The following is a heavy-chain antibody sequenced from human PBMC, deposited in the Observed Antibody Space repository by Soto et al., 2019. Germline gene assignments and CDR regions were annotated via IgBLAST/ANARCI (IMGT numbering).Heavy chain of an antibody. CDR3: AKDGSGSESSPDYFDS. Sequence: EVHLVESGGGLVQPGTSLRLSCAASGFTFDDYAMHWVRQAPGKGLEWISGISWDSADIVYADSVRGRFTISRDNANNSLYLRMNSLRSEDTAFYFCAKDGSGSESSPDYFDSWGQGTLVTVSS. CDR2: ISWDSADI. D-gene: IGHD3-10*01. J-gene: IGHJ4*02. V-gene: IGHV3-9*01. CDR1: GFTFDDYA.